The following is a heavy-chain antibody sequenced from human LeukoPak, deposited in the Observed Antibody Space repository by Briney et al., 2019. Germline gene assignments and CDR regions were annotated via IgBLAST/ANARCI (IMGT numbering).Heavy chain of an antibody. CDR3: ARGGTSMVTRPVDY. J-gene: IGHJ4*02. CDR1: GGSFRDYY. V-gene: IGHV4-34*01. D-gene: IGHD5-18*01. CDR2: INHSGST. Sequence: SETLSLTCAVYGGSFRDYYWSWIRQPPGKALEWIGEINHSGSTNYNPSLKSRFTISVDTSKNQFSLKSSSVTAADTAVYYCARGGTSMVTRPVDYWGQGTLVTVSS.